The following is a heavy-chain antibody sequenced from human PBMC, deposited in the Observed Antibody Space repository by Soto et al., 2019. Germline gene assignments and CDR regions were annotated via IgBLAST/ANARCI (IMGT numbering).Heavy chain of an antibody. D-gene: IGHD3-22*01. CDR1: GFTFSNYA. CDR3: AKDQSNSNPLYYFDF. V-gene: IGHV3-23*01. Sequence: GGSLRLSCAVSGFTFSNYAMSWVRQAPGEGLEWVSSISGSGGITYYADSVKGRFTISRDKSKNTLYLQMNSLRAEDTAIYYCAKDQSNSNPLYYFDFWGPGTLVTVSS. CDR2: ISGSGGIT. J-gene: IGHJ4*02.